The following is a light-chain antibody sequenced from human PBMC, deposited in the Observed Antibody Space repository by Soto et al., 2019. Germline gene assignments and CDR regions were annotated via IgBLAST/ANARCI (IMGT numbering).Light chain of an antibody. CDR3: CSYSVISTLV. CDR1: SSDVGSYNL. J-gene: IGLJ2*01. V-gene: IGLV2-23*01. Sequence: QSALTQPASVSGSPGQSITISCTGTSSDVGSYNLVSWYQQHPGKAPKLVISEGTKRPSGISNRFSASKSGNTASLTISGLQAEDEADYYCCSYSVISTLVFGGGTKLTVL. CDR2: EGT.